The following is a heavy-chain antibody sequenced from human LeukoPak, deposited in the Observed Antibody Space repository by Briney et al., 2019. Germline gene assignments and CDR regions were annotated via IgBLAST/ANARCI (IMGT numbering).Heavy chain of an antibody. CDR2: IYYSGST. V-gene: IGHV4-59*08. CDR1: GGSISSYY. Sequence: NPSETLSLTCTVSGGSISSYYWSWIRQPPGKGLEGVGHIYYSGSTNYNPSLESRVTVSLDTSKNQFSLKLTSVTAADTAVYYCAGLPRGTRPPDYFRHWGQGTLVTVSS. CDR3: AGLPRGTRPPDYFRH. J-gene: IGHJ1*01. D-gene: IGHD1-1*01.